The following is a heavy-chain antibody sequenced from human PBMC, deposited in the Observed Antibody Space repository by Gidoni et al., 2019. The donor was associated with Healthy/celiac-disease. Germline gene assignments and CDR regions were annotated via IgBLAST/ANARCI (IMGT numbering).Heavy chain of an antibody. V-gene: IGHV3-23*01. CDR3: AKSYSSFHAFDI. D-gene: IGHD6-6*01. CDR2: ISGSGGST. Sequence: EVQLLASGGGLVQLGGSLRLPCEASRFTVSSYAMRWVRLAPGKGLACVSAISGSGGSTYYADSVKGRSTIARDNSKNTLYLQMNSLRAEDTAVYYCAKSYSSFHAFDIWGQGTMVTVSS. CDR1: RFTVSSYA. J-gene: IGHJ3*02.